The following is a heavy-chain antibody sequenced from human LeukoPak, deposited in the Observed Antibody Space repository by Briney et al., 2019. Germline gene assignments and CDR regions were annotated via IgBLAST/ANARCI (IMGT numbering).Heavy chain of an antibody. CDR2: IYSGGST. D-gene: IGHD5-18*01. CDR3: ARGDTAMVNFDY. V-gene: IGHV3-53*04. CDR1: GFTFSSYS. J-gene: IGHJ4*02. Sequence: GGSLRLSCAASGFTFSSYSMNWVRQAPGKGLEWVSVIYSGGSTYYADSVKGRFTISRHNSKNTLYLQMNSLRAEDTAVYYCARGDTAMVNFDYWGQGTLVTVSS.